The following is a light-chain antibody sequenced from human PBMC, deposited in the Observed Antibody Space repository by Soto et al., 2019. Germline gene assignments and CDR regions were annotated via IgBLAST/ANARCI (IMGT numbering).Light chain of an antibody. Sequence: VPMTQSPSAMSASVGGRVTITCQASQDISNYLKWYQQKPGKAPKLLIYDASNLETGVPSRFSGSGSGTDFTFTISSLQPEDIATYYCPQYDNLPLTFGGGTKVDI. CDR2: DAS. J-gene: IGKJ4*01. CDR1: QDISNY. CDR3: PQYDNLPLT. V-gene: IGKV1-33*01.